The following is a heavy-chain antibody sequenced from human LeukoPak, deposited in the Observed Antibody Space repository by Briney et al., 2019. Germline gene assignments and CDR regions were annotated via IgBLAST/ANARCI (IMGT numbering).Heavy chain of an antibody. Sequence: SETLSLTCAVYGGSFSGYYWSWIRQPPGKGLEWIGEINHSGSTNYNPSLKSRVTISVDTSKNQFSLKLSSVTAADTAVYYCARERRDDYGDFDYWGQGTLVTVSS. CDR3: ARERRDDYGDFDY. D-gene: IGHD4-17*01. J-gene: IGHJ4*02. CDR1: GGSFSGYY. CDR2: INHSGST. V-gene: IGHV4-34*01.